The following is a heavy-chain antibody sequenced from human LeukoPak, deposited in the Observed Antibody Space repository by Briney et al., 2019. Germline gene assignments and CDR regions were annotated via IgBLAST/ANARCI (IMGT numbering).Heavy chain of an antibody. Sequence: ASVKVSCKASGYTFTGYYMHWVRQAPGQGLEWMGWINPNSGGTNYAQKFQGRVTMTRDTSISTAYMELSRLRSDDTAVYYCARDGYSSSSWGAFDIWGQGTMVTVSS. V-gene: IGHV1-2*02. CDR3: ARDGYSSSSWGAFDI. CDR2: INPNSGGT. D-gene: IGHD6-6*01. CDR1: GYTFTGYY. J-gene: IGHJ3*02.